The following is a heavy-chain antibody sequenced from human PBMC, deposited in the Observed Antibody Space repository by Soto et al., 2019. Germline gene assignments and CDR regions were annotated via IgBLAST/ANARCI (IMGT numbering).Heavy chain of an antibody. D-gene: IGHD1-26*01. V-gene: IGHV3-33*01. J-gene: IGHJ6*02. Sequence: PGGSLRLACAASGFTFSSYGMHWVRQAPGKGLEWVAVIWYDGSNKYYADSVKGRFTISRDNSKNTLYLQMNSLRAEDTAVYYCARVKLGTPYYCGMHVWGQGTTVTVSS. CDR2: IWYDGSNK. CDR1: GFTFSSYG. CDR3: ARVKLGTPYYCGMHV.